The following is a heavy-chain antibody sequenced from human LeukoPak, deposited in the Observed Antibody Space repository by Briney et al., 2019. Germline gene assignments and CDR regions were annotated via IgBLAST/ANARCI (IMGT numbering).Heavy chain of an antibody. D-gene: IGHD4-23*01. V-gene: IGHV4-38-2*02. CDR2: FYHSGRT. Sequence: PSETLSLTCTVSGGSINSGYHWGWIRQPPGKGLEWIGSFYHSGRTYYNPSLKSRVTISIDTSKNQFSLKLTSVTAADTAVYYCARADYGGAWPWGQGTLVTVSS. CDR1: GGSINSGYH. J-gene: IGHJ5*02. CDR3: ARADYGGAWP.